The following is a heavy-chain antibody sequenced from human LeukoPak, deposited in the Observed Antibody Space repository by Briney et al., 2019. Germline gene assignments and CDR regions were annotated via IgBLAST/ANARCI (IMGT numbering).Heavy chain of an antibody. J-gene: IGHJ4*02. Sequence: SETLSLTCTVSGDPISSSAYYWVWIRQSPGKGLEWIGNIHYSGSTNYSPSLKSRVTISLDTSKNQFSLNLRSVTAPDTAVHYCARHRAYGSGSYSPYCFDYWGQGTRVTVSS. CDR2: IHYSGST. CDR3: ARHRAYGSGSYSPYCFDY. V-gene: IGHV4-39*01. CDR1: GDPISSSAYY. D-gene: IGHD3-10*01.